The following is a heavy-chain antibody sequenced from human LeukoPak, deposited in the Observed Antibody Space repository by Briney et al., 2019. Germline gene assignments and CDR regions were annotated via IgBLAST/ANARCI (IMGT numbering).Heavy chain of an antibody. CDR2: ISYDGNNK. D-gene: IGHD6-13*01. V-gene: IGHV3-30*03. CDR3: AREKSSSWYYFDY. J-gene: IGHJ4*02. Sequence: PGGSLRLSCAASGFTFSNYGMHWVRQAPGKGLEWVAVISYDGNNKYYADSVKGRFTTSRDNSKNTLYLQMNSLRAEDTAVYYCAREKSSSWYYFDYWGQGTLVTVSS. CDR1: GFTFSNYG.